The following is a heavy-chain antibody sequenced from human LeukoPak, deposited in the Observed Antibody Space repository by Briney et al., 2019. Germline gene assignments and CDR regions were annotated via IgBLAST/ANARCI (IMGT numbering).Heavy chain of an antibody. CDR2: IYYSGST. Sequence: WVTLSLTCTVSGGSISSYYWSWIRQPPGKGLEWIGYIYYSGSTNYNPSLKSRVTISVDTSKNQFSLKLSSVTAADTAVYYCARDPHRGGNDDDPFDIWGQGTMVTVSS. J-gene: IGHJ3*02. V-gene: IGHV4-59*01. D-gene: IGHD1-1*01. CDR1: GGSISSYY. CDR3: ARDPHRGGNDDDPFDI.